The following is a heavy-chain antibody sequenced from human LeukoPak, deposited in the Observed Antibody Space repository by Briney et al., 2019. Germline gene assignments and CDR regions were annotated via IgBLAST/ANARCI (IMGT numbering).Heavy chain of an antibody. J-gene: IGHJ4*02. V-gene: IGHV3-23*01. D-gene: IGHD5-18*01. CDR1: RLTFSTYA. CDR3: VRRGYSYGVFDY. CDR2: ISSGGDNT. Sequence: PGGSLRLSCTASRLTFSTYAMNWVRQAPGKGLEWVSSISSGGDNTHYADSVKGRFTISRDNSKNTLYLQMNSLRADDTALYYCVRRGYSYGVFDYWGQGTLVTVSS.